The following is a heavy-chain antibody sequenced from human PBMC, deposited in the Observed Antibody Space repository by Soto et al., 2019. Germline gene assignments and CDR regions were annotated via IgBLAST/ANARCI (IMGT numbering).Heavy chain of an antibody. CDR2: IYYSGST. CDR1: GGSISSGDYY. V-gene: IGHV4-31*03. J-gene: IGHJ5*02. Sequence: QVQLQESGPGLVKPSQTLSLTCTVSGGSISSGDYYWSWIRQHPGKGLECIGYIYYSGSTYYNPSFRGRITMKVYTSKNHLRLRLSSVTATDTDVYYSGRERGGGLNIGRLWLDAWGQGTMVTVSS. D-gene: IGHD2-15*01. CDR3: GRERGGGLNIGRLWLDA.